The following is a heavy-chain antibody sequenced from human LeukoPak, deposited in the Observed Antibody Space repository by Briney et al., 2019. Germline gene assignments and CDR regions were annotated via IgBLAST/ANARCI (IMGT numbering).Heavy chain of an antibody. Sequence: PGGSLRLSCAASGFTFSSYSMNWVRQTPGKGLEWVSYISSSSSTKYYADSVKGRFTISRDNAKNSLYLQMNSLRAEDTAVYYCARDRANYYDILTGYYGEFPRAFDIWGQGTMVTVSS. V-gene: IGHV3-48*01. J-gene: IGHJ3*02. CDR3: ARDRANYYDILTGYYGEFPRAFDI. CDR2: ISSSSSTK. CDR1: GFTFSSYS. D-gene: IGHD3-9*01.